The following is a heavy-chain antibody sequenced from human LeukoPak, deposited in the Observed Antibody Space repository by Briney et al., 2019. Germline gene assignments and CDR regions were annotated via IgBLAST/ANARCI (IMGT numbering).Heavy chain of an antibody. Sequence: SKTLSLTCAVSGVSISSGGYYWSWIRRPPGKGLEWIGYIYHSGSSYYNPSLKSRVTLSADRSKNQFSLKLTSVTAADTAVYYCARASGADEMYNWFDPWGQGTLVIVSS. CDR3: ARASGADEMYNWFDP. V-gene: IGHV4-30-2*01. J-gene: IGHJ5*02. CDR1: GVSISSGGYY. D-gene: IGHD2-8*02. CDR2: IYHSGSS.